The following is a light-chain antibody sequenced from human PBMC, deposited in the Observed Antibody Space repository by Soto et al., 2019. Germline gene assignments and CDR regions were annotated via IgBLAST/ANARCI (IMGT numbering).Light chain of an antibody. CDR1: QAISTY. CDR3: QQSYSTPRT. Sequence: DIQMTQSPSSLSASVGDRVTITCRASQAISTYLNWYQQKPGKAPKLLIYGASTLQSGVPSRFSGSGSGTDFTLTISCLQPEDFVTYYCQQSYSTPRTFGQGTKVEIK. J-gene: IGKJ1*01. CDR2: GAS. V-gene: IGKV1-39*01.